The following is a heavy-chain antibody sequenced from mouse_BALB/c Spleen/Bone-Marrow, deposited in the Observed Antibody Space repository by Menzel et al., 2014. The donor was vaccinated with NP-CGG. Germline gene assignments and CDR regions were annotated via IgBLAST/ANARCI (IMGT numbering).Heavy chain of an antibody. Sequence: VQLQQSGPELAKPGASVKMSCKASGYTFTDYVISWVKQRTGQGLEWIGEIYPGSGSTYYNEKFKGKATLAADKSSNTAYMQLSSLTSEDSAVYFCARGLGLPFYAMDYWGQGTSVTVSS. J-gene: IGHJ4*01. CDR3: ARGLGLPFYAMDY. CDR2: IYPGSGST. D-gene: IGHD3-1*01. CDR1: GYTFTDYV. V-gene: IGHV1-81*01.